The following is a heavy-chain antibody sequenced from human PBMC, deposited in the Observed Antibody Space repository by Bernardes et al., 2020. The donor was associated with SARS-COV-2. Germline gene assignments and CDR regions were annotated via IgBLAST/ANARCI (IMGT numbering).Heavy chain of an antibody. Sequence: GGSLRLSCAASGFTFSSYWMHWVRQAPGKGLVWVSRINSDGSSTSYADSVKGRFTISRDNAKNTLYLQMNSLRAEDTAVYYCAREQRGYCSSTSCYTVYAFDIWGQGTMVTVSS. CDR3: AREQRGYCSSTSCYTVYAFDI. J-gene: IGHJ3*02. CDR1: GFTFSSYW. D-gene: IGHD2-2*02. CDR2: INSDGSST. V-gene: IGHV3-74*01.